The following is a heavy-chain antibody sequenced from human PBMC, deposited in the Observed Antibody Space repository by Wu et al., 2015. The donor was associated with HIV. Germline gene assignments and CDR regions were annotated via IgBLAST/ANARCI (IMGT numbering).Heavy chain of an antibody. CDR3: ARDPQEVSGWYTH. Sequence: QVQLVQSGVEVKKPGASMKVSCKASGYNFTGYFIHWVRQGPGQGLEWMGWMNPNTGGAKYAQKFQGRVTMTRDTSIRTAYMELSSLKPGDTAVYYCARDPQEVSGWYTHWGQGTLVTVSS. CDR1: GYNFTGYF. CDR2: MNPNTGGA. J-gene: IGHJ4*02. D-gene: IGHD6-19*01. V-gene: IGHV1-2*02.